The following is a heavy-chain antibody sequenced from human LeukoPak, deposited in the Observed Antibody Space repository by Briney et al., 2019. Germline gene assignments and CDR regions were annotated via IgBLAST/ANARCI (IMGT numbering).Heavy chain of an antibody. J-gene: IGHJ4*02. CDR2: IYYSGST. D-gene: IGHD3-3*01. CDR3: ARDNYDFWSDYHLDY. V-gene: IGHV4-59*01. CDR1: GGSISSYY. Sequence: SETLSLTCTVSGGSISSYYWSRIRQPPGKGLEWIGYIYYSGSTNYNPSLKSRVTISVDTSKNQFSLKLSSVTAADTAVYYCARDNYDFWSDYHLDYWGQGTLVTVSS.